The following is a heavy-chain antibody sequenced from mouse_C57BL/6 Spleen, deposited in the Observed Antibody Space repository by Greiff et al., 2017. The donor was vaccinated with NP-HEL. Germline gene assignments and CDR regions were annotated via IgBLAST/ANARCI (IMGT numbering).Heavy chain of an antibody. Sequence: LQESGAELVKPGASVKLSCKASGYTFTEYTIHWVKQKSGQGLEWIGWFYTGSGSIKYNEKFKDKATLTADKSSSTVYRELSRLTSEDSAVYFCERYLDYYGSSYNAMDYWGQGTSVTVSS. CDR1: GYTFTEYT. CDR2: FYTGSGSI. J-gene: IGHJ4*01. D-gene: IGHD1-1*01. CDR3: ERYLDYYGSSYNAMDY. V-gene: IGHV1-62-2*01.